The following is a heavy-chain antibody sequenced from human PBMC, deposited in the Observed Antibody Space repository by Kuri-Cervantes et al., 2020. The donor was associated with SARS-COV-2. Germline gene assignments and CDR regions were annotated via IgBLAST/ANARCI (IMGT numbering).Heavy chain of an antibody. CDR2: IYYSGST. V-gene: IGHV4-39*07. CDR1: GGSISSSSYY. J-gene: IGHJ4*02. Sequence: SETLSLTCTVSGGSISSSSYYWGWIRQPPGKGLEWIGSIYYSGSTNYNPSLKSRVTMSVDTSKNQSSLKLSSVTAADTAVYYCTRDSPEYSSSPSVPFDYWGQGTLVTVSS. D-gene: IGHD6-6*01. CDR3: TRDSPEYSSSPSVPFDY.